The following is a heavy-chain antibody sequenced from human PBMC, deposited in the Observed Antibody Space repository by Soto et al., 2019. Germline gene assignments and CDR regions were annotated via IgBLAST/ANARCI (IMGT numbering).Heavy chain of an antibody. CDR2: INHSGST. CDR1: GGSISSGYY. CDR3: ANLGTYYSDY. V-gene: IGHV4-34*01. D-gene: IGHD1-1*01. J-gene: IGHJ4*02. Sequence: SETLSLTCTVSGGSISSGYYWSWIRQPPGKGLEWIGEINHSGSTNYNPSLKSRVTISVDTSKNQFSLKLSSVTAADTAVYYCANLGTYYSDYRGQGTLVSVSS.